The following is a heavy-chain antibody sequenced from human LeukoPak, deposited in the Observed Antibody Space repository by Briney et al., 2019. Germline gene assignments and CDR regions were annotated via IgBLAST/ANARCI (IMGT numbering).Heavy chain of an antibody. J-gene: IGHJ4*02. CDR2: ISYDGSNK. CDR1: GFTFSSYG. Sequence: GGSLRLSCAASGFTFSSYGMHWVRQAPGKGLEWVAVISYDGSNKYYADSVKGRFTISRDNSKNTLYLQMNSLRAKDTAVYYCAKEYSSGWYLSLDYWGQGTLVTVSS. D-gene: IGHD6-19*01. CDR3: AKEYSSGWYLSLDY. V-gene: IGHV3-30*18.